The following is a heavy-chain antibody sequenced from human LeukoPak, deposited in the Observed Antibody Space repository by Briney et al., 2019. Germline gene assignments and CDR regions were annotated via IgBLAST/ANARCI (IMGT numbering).Heavy chain of an antibody. V-gene: IGHV3-13*01. CDR2: IGTAGDT. D-gene: IGHD6-19*01. Sequence: GGSLRLSCAASGFTFSSYDMHWVRQATGKGLEWVSAIGTAGDTYYPGSVKGRFTISRENAKNSLYLQMNSLRAGDTAVYYCAKERVSSGWNPHWFDPWGQGTLVTVSS. CDR3: AKERVSSGWNPHWFDP. CDR1: GFTFSSYD. J-gene: IGHJ5*02.